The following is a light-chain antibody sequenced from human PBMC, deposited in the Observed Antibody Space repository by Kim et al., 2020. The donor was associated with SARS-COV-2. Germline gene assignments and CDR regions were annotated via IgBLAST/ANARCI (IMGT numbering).Light chain of an antibody. CDR3: QQYGTSPPIT. J-gene: IGKJ5*01. V-gene: IGKV3-20*01. CDR2: GAS. Sequence: WEIATLPCSARQSGSSPYVAWYQQNRGRAPRLLLYGASSRATGIPARLSGSGSGKDFTLTISRLEHEDFAMYYCQQYGTSPPITFGQGTRLEIK. CDR1: QSGSSPY.